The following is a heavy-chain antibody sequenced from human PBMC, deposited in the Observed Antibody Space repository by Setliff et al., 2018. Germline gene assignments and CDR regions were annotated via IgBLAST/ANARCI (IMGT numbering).Heavy chain of an antibody. V-gene: IGHV3-20*04. CDR2: ISWDGGST. D-gene: IGHD6-13*01. CDR3: ARGQELTP. J-gene: IGHJ5*02. CDR1: GFTFDDYG. Sequence: GESLKISCAASGFTFDDYGMNWVRQVPGKGPEWVCGISWDGGSTGCAGSVRGRFTISRDNANSSLYLQMNSLGIEDTGFYFCARGQELTPWGQGTPVTVSS.